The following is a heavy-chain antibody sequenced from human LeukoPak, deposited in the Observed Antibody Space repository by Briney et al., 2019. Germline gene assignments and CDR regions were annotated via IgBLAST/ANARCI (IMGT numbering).Heavy chain of an antibody. Sequence: ASVKVSCKASGYTFTSYGISWVRQAPGQGLEWMGWISAYNGNTNYAQKFQGRVTITADKSTSTAYMELSSLRSEDTAVYYCAREKGSTNDYYYYGMDVWGQGTTVTVSS. CDR3: AREKGSTNDYYYYGMDV. CDR2: ISAYNGNT. J-gene: IGHJ6*02. D-gene: IGHD2-2*01. V-gene: IGHV1-18*01. CDR1: GYTFTSYG.